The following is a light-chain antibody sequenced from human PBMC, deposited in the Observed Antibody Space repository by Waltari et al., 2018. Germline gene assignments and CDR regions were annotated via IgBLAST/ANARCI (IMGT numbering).Light chain of an antibody. CDR2: YDS. CDR3: QVWDSSSDHRV. J-gene: IGLJ3*02. V-gene: IGLV3-21*04. Sequence: ARITCGGNNIGSKSVHWYQQKPGQAPVLVIYYDSDRPSGIPERFSGSNSGNTATLTISRVEAGDEADYYCQVWDSSSDHRVFGGGTKLTVL. CDR1: NIGSKS.